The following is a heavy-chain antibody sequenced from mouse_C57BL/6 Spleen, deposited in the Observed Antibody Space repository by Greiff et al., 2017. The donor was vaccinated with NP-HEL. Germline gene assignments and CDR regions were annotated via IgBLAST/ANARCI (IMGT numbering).Heavy chain of an antibody. CDR3: ARGYDYDRFAY. D-gene: IGHD2-4*01. CDR2: IYPGSGST. CDR1: GYTFTSYW. V-gene: IGHV1-55*01. J-gene: IGHJ3*01. Sequence: VQLQESGAELVKPGASVKMSCKASGYTFTSYWITWVKQRPGQGLEWIGDIYPGSGSTNYNEKFKSKATLTVDTSSSTAYMQLSSLTSEDSAVYYCARGYDYDRFAYWGQGTLVTVSA.